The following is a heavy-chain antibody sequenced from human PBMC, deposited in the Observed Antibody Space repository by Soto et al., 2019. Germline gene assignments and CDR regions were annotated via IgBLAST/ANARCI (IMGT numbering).Heavy chain of an antibody. D-gene: IGHD3-22*01. CDR1: GGSISSYY. J-gene: IGHJ6*02. Sequence: SETLSLTCTVSGGSISSYYWSWIRQPPGKGLEWIGYIYYSGSTNYNPSLKSRVTISVDTSKNQFSLKLSSVTAADTAVYYCARDLTHPYYYDSSGYFSFQTPYQQYVIAVCGQGTSVTVSS. V-gene: IGHV4-59*01. CDR3: ARDLTHPYYYDSSGYFSFQTPYQQYVIAV. CDR2: IYYSGST.